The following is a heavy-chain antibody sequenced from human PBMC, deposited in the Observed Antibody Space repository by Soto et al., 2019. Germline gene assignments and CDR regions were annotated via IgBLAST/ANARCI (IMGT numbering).Heavy chain of an antibody. V-gene: IGHV1-3*01. Sequence: QVQLVQSGAEVKKPGASVKVFCETSGYTFTNYAIHWVRQAPGQRLEWMGWINAGDGNTKYSQKFQDRVTITRETSGSAAYIELSSLRSEDATVYYCARSGSCTSTACYCGFEFWGHETMVTVSS. CDR1: GYTFTNYA. CDR3: ARSGSCTSTACYCGFEF. D-gene: IGHD2-2*01. CDR2: INAGDGNT. J-gene: IGHJ3*01.